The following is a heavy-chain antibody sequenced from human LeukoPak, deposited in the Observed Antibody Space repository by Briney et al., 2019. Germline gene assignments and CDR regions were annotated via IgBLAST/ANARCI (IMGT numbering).Heavy chain of an antibody. CDR1: GGSISSYQ. CDR3: ARVGVDYSGNVLKYFFDY. CDR2: IYDSGSA. J-gene: IGHJ4*02. D-gene: IGHD4-23*01. Sequence: PSETLSLTCTVSGGSISSYQWSWIRQPPGKGLEWMGNIYDSGSANYNPSLKSRVVISVDTSKNQFSLNLTPVTAADTAVYYCARVGVDYSGNVLKYFFDYWGQGTLVTVSA. V-gene: IGHV4-59*01.